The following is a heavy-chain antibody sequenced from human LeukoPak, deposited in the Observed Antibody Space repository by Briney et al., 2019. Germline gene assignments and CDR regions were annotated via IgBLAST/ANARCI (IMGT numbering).Heavy chain of an antibody. D-gene: IGHD3-9*01. Sequence: GGFLRLSCAASGFTVSRNYMSWVRQAPGKGLEWVSVIYSGGSTYYAASVKGRFTISRDNSENTLYLQMNSLRAEDTAVYYCAREQPYFGMDVWGQGTTVTVSS. V-gene: IGHV3-53*01. CDR2: IYSGGST. CDR1: GFTVSRNY. CDR3: AREQPYFGMDV. J-gene: IGHJ6*02.